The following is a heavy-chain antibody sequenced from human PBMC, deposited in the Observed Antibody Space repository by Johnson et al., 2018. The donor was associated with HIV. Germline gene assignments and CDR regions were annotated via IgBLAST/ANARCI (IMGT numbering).Heavy chain of an antibody. Sequence: VQLVESGGGLVQPGGSLRLSCAASGFTVSSNYMSWVRQAPGKGLEWVSVIYSGGSTSYADSVKGRFTISRDNSKNTLYLQMDSLRAEDTAVYYCAREAPGYSSSWYGEDAFDIWGQGTMVTVSS. D-gene: IGHD6-13*01. J-gene: IGHJ3*02. CDR2: IYSGGST. V-gene: IGHV3-66*02. CDR1: GFTVSSNY. CDR3: AREAPGYSSSWYGEDAFDI.